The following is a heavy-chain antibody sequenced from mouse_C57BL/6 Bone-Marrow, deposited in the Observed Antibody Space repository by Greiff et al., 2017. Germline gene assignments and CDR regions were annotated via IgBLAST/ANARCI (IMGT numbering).Heavy chain of an antibody. D-gene: IGHD2-5*01. J-gene: IGHJ1*03. Sequence: QVHVKQSGPGLVQPSQSLSITCTVSGFSLTSYGVHWVRQPPGKGLEWLGVIWSGGSTDYNAAFISRLSISKDNSKSQVFFKMNSLQADDTAIYYCAKMDSNYVDWYFDVWGTGTTVTVSS. V-gene: IGHV2-4*01. CDR1: GFSLTSYG. CDR2: IWSGGST. CDR3: AKMDSNYVDWYFDV.